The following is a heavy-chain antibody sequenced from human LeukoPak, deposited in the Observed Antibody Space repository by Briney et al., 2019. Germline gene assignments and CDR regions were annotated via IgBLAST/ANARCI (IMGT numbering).Heavy chain of an antibody. CDR3: ARLSVVVVPAAPGYYYYMDV. D-gene: IGHD2-2*01. CDR1: GYSFTSYW. V-gene: IGHV5-51*01. Sequence: SGESLKISCKGSGYSFTSYWIGWVRQMPGKGLEWMGIIYPGDSDTRYSPSFQGQVTISADKSISTAYLQWSSLKASDTAMYYCARLSVVVVPAAPGYYYYMDVWGKGTTVTVSS. J-gene: IGHJ6*03. CDR2: IYPGDSDT.